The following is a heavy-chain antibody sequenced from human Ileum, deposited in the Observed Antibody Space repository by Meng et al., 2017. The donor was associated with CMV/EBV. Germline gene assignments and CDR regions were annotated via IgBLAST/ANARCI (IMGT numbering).Heavy chain of an antibody. V-gene: IGHV3-66*02. CDR3: ARVRYDFLSWFDP. D-gene: IGHD3-3*01. CDR1: GFTFSDYY. CDR2: IYSGGST. J-gene: IGHJ5*02. Sequence: GESLKISCAASGFTFSDYYMSWIRQAPGKGLEWVSVIYSGGSTYYADSVKGRFTISRDNSKNTLYLQMNSLRAEDTAVYYCARVRYDFLSWFDPWGQGTLVTVSS.